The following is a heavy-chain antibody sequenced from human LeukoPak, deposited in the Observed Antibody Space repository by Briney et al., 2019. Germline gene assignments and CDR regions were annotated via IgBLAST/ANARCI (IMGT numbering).Heavy chain of an antibody. D-gene: IGHD6-13*01. Sequence: GASVKVSCKASGYTFTSYAMHWVRQAPGQRLEWMGWINAGNGNTKYSQKFQGRVTITRDTSASTAYMELSSLRSEDTAVYYCARDGIAAAGNDYWGQGTLVTVSS. CDR1: GYTFTSYA. V-gene: IGHV1-3*01. CDR3: ARDGIAAAGNDY. J-gene: IGHJ4*02. CDR2: INAGNGNT.